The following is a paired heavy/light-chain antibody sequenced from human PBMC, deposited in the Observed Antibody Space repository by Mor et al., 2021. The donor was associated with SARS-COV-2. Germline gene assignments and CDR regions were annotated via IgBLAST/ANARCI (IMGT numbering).Light chain of an antibody. CDR1: ALPKKY. V-gene: IGLV3-10*01. CDR2: EDS. Sequence: SYELTQPPSVSVSPGQTARITCSGDALPKKYAYWYQQKSGQAPVLVIYEDSKRPSGIPERFSGSSSGTMATLTISGAQVEDEADYYCYSTDSSGNLYWVFGGGTKLTVL. J-gene: IGLJ3*02. CDR3: YSTDSSGNLYWV.
Heavy chain of an antibody. D-gene: IGHD3-22*01. Sequence: QVQLVQSGAEVKKPGSSVKVSCKASGGTFSSYAISWVRQAPGQGLEWMGRIIPILGIANYAQKFQGRVTITADKSTSTAYMELSSLRSEDTAVYYCARIDVYYYDSSGYYYGPSPYYYYYYGMDVWGQGTTVTVSS. CDR1: GGTFSSYA. CDR3: ARIDVYYYDSSGYYYGPSPYYYYYYGMDV. CDR2: IIPILGIA. J-gene: IGHJ6*02. V-gene: IGHV1-69*04.